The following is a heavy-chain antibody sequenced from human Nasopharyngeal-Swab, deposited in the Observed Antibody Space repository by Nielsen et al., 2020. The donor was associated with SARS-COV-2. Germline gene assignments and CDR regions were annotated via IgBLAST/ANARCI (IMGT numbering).Heavy chain of an antibody. D-gene: IGHD6-19*01. CDR1: GCNGDY. J-gene: IGHJ6*02. CDR3: ARGPYTSGWYGPVFYGLDV. CDR2: INANSGGT. Sequence: ASVKVSCKASGCNGDYLHWLRQSPGQGLEWMGWINANSGGTTYAQKFQGRVAMTRDTSTSTVYIELSSLRSDDTAVYYCARGPYTSGWYGPVFYGLDVWGQGTTVTVSS. V-gene: IGHV1-2*02.